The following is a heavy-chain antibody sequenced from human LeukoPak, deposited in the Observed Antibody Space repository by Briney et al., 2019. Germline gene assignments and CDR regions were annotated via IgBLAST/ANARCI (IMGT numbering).Heavy chain of an antibody. CDR2: MNPNSGNT. CDR1: GYTFTSYD. CDR3: ARVDLVYYYYYMDV. Sequence: GASVKVSCKASGYTFTSYDINWVRQATGQGLEWMGWMNPNSGNTGYAQKFQGRVTITRNTSISTAYMELSSLRSEDTAVYYCARVDLVYYYYYMDVWGKGTTVTVSS. D-gene: IGHD3-9*01. V-gene: IGHV1-8*03. J-gene: IGHJ6*03.